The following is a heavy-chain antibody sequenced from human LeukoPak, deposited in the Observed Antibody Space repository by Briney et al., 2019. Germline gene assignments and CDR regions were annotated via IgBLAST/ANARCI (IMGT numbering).Heavy chain of an antibody. CDR3: AREYYDILTGYCDY. V-gene: IGHV3-7*03. CDR1: GFTFSSYW. CDR2: IKQDGSQK. Sequence: GGSLRLSCAASGFTFSSYWMSWVRQAPGKGLEWVANIKQDGSQKYYVDSVKGRFSISRDNAKNSLYLQMNSLRAEDTAVYYCAREYYDILTGYCDYWGQGTLVTVSS. D-gene: IGHD3-9*01. J-gene: IGHJ4*02.